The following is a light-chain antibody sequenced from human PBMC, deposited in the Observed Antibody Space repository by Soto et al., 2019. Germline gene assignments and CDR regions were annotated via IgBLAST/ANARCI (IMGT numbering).Light chain of an antibody. CDR2: AAS. CDR3: QQLNSYSIT. CDR1: QGISSY. J-gene: IGKJ5*01. Sequence: IQLTQSPSSLSASVGDRVTITCRASQGISSYLAWYQQKPGKAPKLLIYAASTLQSGVPSRFSGSGSGTDFTLTISSLQPEDFATYYCQQLNSYSITFGQGTRVEIK. V-gene: IGKV1-9*01.